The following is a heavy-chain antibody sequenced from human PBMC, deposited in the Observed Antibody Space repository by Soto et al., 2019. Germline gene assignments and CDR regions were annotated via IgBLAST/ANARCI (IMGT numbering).Heavy chain of an antibody. J-gene: IGHJ5*02. CDR2: ISAYNGNT. CDR3: ARLRITMIVVEYWFDP. D-gene: IGHD3-22*01. Sequence: LDPGQGLEWMGWISAYNGNTNYAQKLQGRVTMTTDTSTSTAYMELRSLRSDDTVVYYCARLRITMIVVEYWFDPWGQGTLVTVSS. V-gene: IGHV1-18*01.